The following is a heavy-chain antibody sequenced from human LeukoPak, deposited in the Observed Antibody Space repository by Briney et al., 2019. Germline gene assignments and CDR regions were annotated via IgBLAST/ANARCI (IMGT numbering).Heavy chain of an antibody. CDR1: GYTFTIYY. Sequence: GASVKVSCKASGYTFTIYYMHWVRQAPGQGLEWMGIINPSGGSTSYAQKFQGRVTMTRDTSTSTVYMELSSLRSEDTAVYYCARWDYDSSGSGGFDPWGQGTLVTVSS. CDR2: INPSGGST. V-gene: IGHV1-46*01. CDR3: ARWDYDSSGSGGFDP. J-gene: IGHJ5*02. D-gene: IGHD3-22*01.